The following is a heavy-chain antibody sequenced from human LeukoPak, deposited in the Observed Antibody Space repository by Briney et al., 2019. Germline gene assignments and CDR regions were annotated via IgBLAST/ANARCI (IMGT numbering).Heavy chain of an antibody. CDR3: AKSGGYGLIDY. D-gene: IGHD1-26*01. Sequence: SETLSLTCIVSGASISGSGYYWGWIRQPPGKGLEWIGSIYSSGSTYYNASLQSRVTISIETSKNQISLRLNSVTAADTAMYYCAKSGGYGLIDYWGQGTLVTVSS. V-gene: IGHV4-39*01. CDR2: IYSSGST. CDR1: GASISGSGYY. J-gene: IGHJ4*02.